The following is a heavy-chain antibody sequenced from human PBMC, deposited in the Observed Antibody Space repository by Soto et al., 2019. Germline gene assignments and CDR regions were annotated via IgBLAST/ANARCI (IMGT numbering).Heavy chain of an antibody. CDR1: GGSISSSSYY. J-gene: IGHJ4*02. Sequence: QLQLQESGPGLVKPSETLSLTCTVSGGSISSSSYYWGWIRQPPGKGLEWIGTFYYSGSTYYNPSLKSRVTISVDTSKNQLSLKLSSVTAADTAVYYWARHYGYEVFDYWGQGTLVTVSS. CDR3: ARHYGYEVFDY. V-gene: IGHV4-39*01. CDR2: FYYSGST. D-gene: IGHD5-18*01.